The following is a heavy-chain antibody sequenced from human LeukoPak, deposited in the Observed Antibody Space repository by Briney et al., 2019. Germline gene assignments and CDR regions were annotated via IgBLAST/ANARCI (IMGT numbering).Heavy chain of an antibody. V-gene: IGHV3-30*02. Sequence: PGGSLRLSCAASGFTFSSYGMHWVRQAPCKGLEGVAFIRYDGSNKYYADSVKGRFTISRDNSKNTLYLQMNSLRAEDTAVYYCARGGSYLSAFDIWGQGTMVTVSS. J-gene: IGHJ3*02. CDR2: IRYDGSNK. CDR1: GFTFSSYG. D-gene: IGHD1-26*01. CDR3: ARGGSYLSAFDI.